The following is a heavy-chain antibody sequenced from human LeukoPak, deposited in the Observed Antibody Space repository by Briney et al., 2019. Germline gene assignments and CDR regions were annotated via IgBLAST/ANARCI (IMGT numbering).Heavy chain of an antibody. Sequence: GASVKVSCKASGYTFTSYYMHWVRQAPGQGLEWMGRIIPIFGTANYAQKFQGRVTITTDESTSTAYMELSSLRSEDTAVYYCASPDPGYSGSYGPAFDIWGQGTMVTVSS. CDR1: GYTFTSYY. D-gene: IGHD1-26*01. CDR3: ASPDPGYSGSYGPAFDI. V-gene: IGHV1-69*05. J-gene: IGHJ3*02. CDR2: IIPIFGTA.